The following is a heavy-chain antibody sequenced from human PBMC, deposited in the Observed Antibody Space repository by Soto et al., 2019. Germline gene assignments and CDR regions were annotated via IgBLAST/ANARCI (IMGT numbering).Heavy chain of an antibody. D-gene: IGHD3-3*01. J-gene: IGHJ5*02. CDR1: GGSISSSSYY. CDR3: AIQGRFLEWLLSGWFDP. CDR2: IYYSGST. Sequence: SETLSLTCTVSGGSISSSSYYWGWIRQPPGKGLEWIGSIYYSGSTYYNPSLKSRVTISVDTSKNQFSLKLSSVTAADTAVYYCAIQGRFLEWLLSGWFDPWGQGTLVTVSS. V-gene: IGHV4-39*01.